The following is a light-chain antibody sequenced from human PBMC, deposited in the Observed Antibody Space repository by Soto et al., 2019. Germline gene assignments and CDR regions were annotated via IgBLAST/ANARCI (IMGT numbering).Light chain of an antibody. CDR2: DAS. CDR3: QQYSTFWT. CDR1: QSINSW. Sequence: DIQMTQSPSTLSASVGDRVTITCRASQSINSWLAWYQQKPGKAPKLLIYDASSLESGVPSRFSGSGSGTEFTPTISSLRPDDIATYYCQQYSTFWTFGQGTKVDIK. V-gene: IGKV1-5*01. J-gene: IGKJ1*01.